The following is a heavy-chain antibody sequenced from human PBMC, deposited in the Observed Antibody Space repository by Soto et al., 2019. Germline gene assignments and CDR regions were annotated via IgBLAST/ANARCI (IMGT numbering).Heavy chain of an antibody. CDR3: AKASLPAGTVRGFDY. Sequence: GGSLRLSCAASGFTFSSYAMSWVRQAPGKGLEWVSAISGSGGSTYYADSVKGRFTISRDNSKNTLYLQMNSLRAEDTAVYYCAKASLPAGTVRGFDYWGQGTLVTVSS. CDR2: ISGSGGST. D-gene: IGHD3-10*02. CDR1: GFTFSSYA. V-gene: IGHV3-23*01. J-gene: IGHJ4*02.